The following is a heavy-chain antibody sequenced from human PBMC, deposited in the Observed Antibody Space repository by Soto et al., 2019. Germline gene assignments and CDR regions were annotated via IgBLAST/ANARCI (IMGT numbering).Heavy chain of an antibody. CDR1: GFTFRTYG. Sequence: GGSLRLSCAASGFTFRTYGMNWVRRAPGKGPEWVSGLSGNSDIVAYADSVKGRFTISRDNAKKSLFLQMNNLRPEDTALYYCVISTGKFYADFDYWGQGTQVTVSS. CDR2: LSGNSDIV. V-gene: IGHV3-9*01. CDR3: VISTGKFYADFDY. D-gene: IGHD7-27*01. J-gene: IGHJ4*02.